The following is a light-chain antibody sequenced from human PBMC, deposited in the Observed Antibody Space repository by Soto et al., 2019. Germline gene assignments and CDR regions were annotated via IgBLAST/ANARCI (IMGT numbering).Light chain of an antibody. V-gene: IGKV3-20*01. J-gene: IGKJ1*01. Sequence: EIVMTQSPVTLSVSPGERATLSCRASQNISRSLAWYQQKPGQGPSLLIYGTSTRAGGVPDRFSGTGSGTDFTLTISRLEPEDFAVYYCQQYGNSPWTFGQGTKVDIK. CDR2: GTS. CDR3: QQYGNSPWT. CDR1: QNISRS.